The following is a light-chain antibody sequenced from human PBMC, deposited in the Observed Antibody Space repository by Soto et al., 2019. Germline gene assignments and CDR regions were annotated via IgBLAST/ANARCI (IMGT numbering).Light chain of an antibody. V-gene: IGKV1-39*01. Sequence: DIQVTQSPSSLSASVGDSVTITCRISQSISNYLNWYQQKPGKAPKLLIFVASRLQRGVPSRFTDSAAGTDFSLTITSLQREDFATYYCQQSYETPWTFGQGTKVEMK. CDR3: QQSYETPWT. CDR2: VAS. CDR1: QSISNY. J-gene: IGKJ1*01.